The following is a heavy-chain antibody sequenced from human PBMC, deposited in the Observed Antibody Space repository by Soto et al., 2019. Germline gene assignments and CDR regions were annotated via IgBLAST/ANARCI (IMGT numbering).Heavy chain of an antibody. CDR1: GGSISSSSYY. Sequence: SETLSLTCTVSGGSISSSSYYWGWIRQPPGKGLEWIGSIYYSGSTYYNPSLKSRVTISVDTSKNQFSLKLSSVTAADTAVYYCARRPIYDEPYYFEYWGQGTLVTVSS. D-gene: IGHD3-22*01. J-gene: IGHJ4*02. CDR3: ARRPIYDEPYYFEY. CDR2: IYYSGST. V-gene: IGHV4-39*01.